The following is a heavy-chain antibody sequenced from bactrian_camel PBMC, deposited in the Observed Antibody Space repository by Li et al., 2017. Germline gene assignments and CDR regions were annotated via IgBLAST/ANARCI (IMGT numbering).Heavy chain of an antibody. J-gene: IGHJ4*01. Sequence: VQLVESGGGLVQPGGSLRLSCVASGVTFTTYYMDWVRQAPGKGLEWVSRVVSNGNYKLYADSVKGRFTISRDNAKNTVYLQMNSLKPEDTAMYYCAAKAHVPFGTSTCGLEFETNFHYWGQGTQVTVS. CDR1: GVTFTTYY. CDR2: VVSNGNYK. V-gene: IGHV3-2*01. CDR3: AAKAHVPFGTSTCGLEFETNFHY. D-gene: IGHD1*01.